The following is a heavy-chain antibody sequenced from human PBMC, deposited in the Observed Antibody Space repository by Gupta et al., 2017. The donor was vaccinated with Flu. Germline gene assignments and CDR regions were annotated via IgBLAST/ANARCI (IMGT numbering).Heavy chain of an antibody. D-gene: IGHD7-27*01. J-gene: IGHJ3*02. Sequence: EVQQFESGGASVQHGVSLRLSCAASGFPFTSYAMSRVRQAPGKSLEWVSGISDSGGSTYYEDYVKGRLTISRDNSKNKLYLQMNSLRAEDTAVYYCAKGENWGYLGHAFDIWGQGTMVTGAS. CDR3: AKGENWGYLGHAFDI. CDR2: ISDSGGST. V-gene: IGHV3-23*01. CDR1: GFPFTSYA.